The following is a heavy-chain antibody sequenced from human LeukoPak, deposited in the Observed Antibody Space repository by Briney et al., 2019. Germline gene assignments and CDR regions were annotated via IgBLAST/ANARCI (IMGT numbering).Heavy chain of an antibody. Sequence: GGSLRLSCAASGFTVSSNYMSWVRQAPGKGLEWVSIIYSGGSTYYADSVKGRFTISRDNSKNTLYLQMSSLGAEDTAVYYCARDKAPYYYGSGSYSDYWGQGTLVTVSS. D-gene: IGHD3-10*01. CDR2: IYSGGST. CDR1: GFTVSSNY. CDR3: ARDKAPYYYGSGSYSDY. J-gene: IGHJ4*02. V-gene: IGHV3-66*02.